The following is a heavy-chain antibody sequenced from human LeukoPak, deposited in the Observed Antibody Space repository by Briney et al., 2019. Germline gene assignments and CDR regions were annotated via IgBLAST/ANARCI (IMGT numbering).Heavy chain of an antibody. CDR2: IYYSGGT. CDR3: ARHARYCSGGSCFGFDP. Sequence: SETLSLTCSVSGGSISSYYWSWIRQPPGKGLEWIGSIYYSGGTYYNPSLKSRVTISVDTSKNQFSLKLSSVTAADTAVYYCARHARYCSGGSCFGFDPWGQGTLVTVSS. V-gene: IGHV4-59*05. D-gene: IGHD2-15*01. J-gene: IGHJ5*02. CDR1: GGSISSYY.